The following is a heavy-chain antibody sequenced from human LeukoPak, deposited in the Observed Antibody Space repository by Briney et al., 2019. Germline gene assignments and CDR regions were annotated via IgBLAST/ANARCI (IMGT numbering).Heavy chain of an antibody. V-gene: IGHV3-7*01. D-gene: IGHD2-2*01. Sequence: GGSLRLSCAASGFTFSSYWMNWARQAPGKGLEWVASINHNGNVNYYVDSVKGRFTISRDNAKNSLYLQMNSLRAEDTAVYYCARDPEGYCSSTSCFIDYWGQGTLVTVSS. J-gene: IGHJ4*02. CDR3: ARDPEGYCSSTSCFIDY. CDR1: GFTFSSYW. CDR2: INHNGNVN.